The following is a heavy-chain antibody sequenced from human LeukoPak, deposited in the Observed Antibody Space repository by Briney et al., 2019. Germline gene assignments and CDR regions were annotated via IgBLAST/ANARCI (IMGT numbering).Heavy chain of an antibody. CDR2: FDPEDGET. V-gene: IGHV1-24*01. CDR3: ATDRQAGNDEYYMDV. D-gene: IGHD3-16*01. J-gene: IGHJ6*03. Sequence: GASVKVSCKVSGYTLSELSMYSVRQAPGKGLEWMGGFDPEDGETIYAQKFQGRVTMTEDTSIDTAYMELSGLRSEDTAVYYCATDRQAGNDEYYMDVWGKGTTVIVSS. CDR1: GYTLSELS.